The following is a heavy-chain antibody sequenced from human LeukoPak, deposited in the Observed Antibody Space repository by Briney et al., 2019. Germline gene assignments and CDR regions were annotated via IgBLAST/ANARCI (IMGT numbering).Heavy chain of an antibody. J-gene: IGHJ5*02. CDR3: ARDLGTGTAYTNRFDL. CDR1: GFTFSRYE. Sequence: PGGSLRLSCTASGFTFSRYEMHWVRQVIGKGLEWVSAIGITDKTYYLAPVEGRFTISRENAKNSVYLQMNSLRAEDTVVYYCARDLGTGTAYTNRFDLWGQGTLVTVSS. CDR2: IGITDKT. D-gene: IGHD2-21*02. V-gene: IGHV3-13*01.